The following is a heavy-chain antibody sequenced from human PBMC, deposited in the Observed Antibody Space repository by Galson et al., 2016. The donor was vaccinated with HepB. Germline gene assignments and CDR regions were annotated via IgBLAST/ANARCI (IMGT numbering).Heavy chain of an antibody. D-gene: IGHD3-9*01. Sequence: SLRLSCAASGFTFSSYAMNWVRQAPGKGLEWVSAISGSGGSTYYADSVKGRFTISRDNSKNTLYLQMNSLRAGDTAVYYCASPRNYDILTGYSPPRYWGQGTLVTVSS. CDR3: ASPRNYDILTGYSPPRY. J-gene: IGHJ4*02. CDR1: GFTFSSYA. V-gene: IGHV3-23*01. CDR2: ISGSGGST.